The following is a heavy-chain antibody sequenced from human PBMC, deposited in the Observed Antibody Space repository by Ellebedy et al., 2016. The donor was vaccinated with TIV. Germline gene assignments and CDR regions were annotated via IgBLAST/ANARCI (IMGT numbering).Heavy chain of an antibody. CDR2: LNTDGTST. CDR3: ARAAYSSSWFDMYFDL. Sequence: GESLKISCVASGLTFSSFWMHWVRQTPGKGLVWVSRLNTDGTSTTYADSVKGRFTISRDNAKNTLYLQMSSLRAEDTAVYFCARAAYSSSWFDMYFDLWGRGTLVTVSS. V-gene: IGHV3-74*01. J-gene: IGHJ2*01. D-gene: IGHD6-13*01. CDR1: GLTFSSFW.